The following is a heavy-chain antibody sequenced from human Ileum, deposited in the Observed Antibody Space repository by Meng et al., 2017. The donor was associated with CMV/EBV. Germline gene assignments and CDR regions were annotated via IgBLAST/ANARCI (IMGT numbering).Heavy chain of an antibody. CDR1: GDSISATSYY. J-gene: IGHJ5*02. CDR2: IYYSGYT. V-gene: IGHV4-39*07. D-gene: IGHD3-3*01. CDR3: ARDKDWTNWSAKGRWFDP. Sequence: QLQASGQGLLNPSETLSLPCTGSGDSISATSYYWGWVRQPPGKGLEWIGSIYYSGYTYYNPSLKGRVTISVDTSKNQFSLRLTSVTAADTGVYYCARDKDWTNWSAKGRWFDPWGQGTLVTVSS.